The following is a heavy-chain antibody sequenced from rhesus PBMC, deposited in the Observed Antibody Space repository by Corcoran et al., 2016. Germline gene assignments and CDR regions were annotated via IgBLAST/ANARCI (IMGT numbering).Heavy chain of an antibody. D-gene: IGHD4-11*01. CDR2: ISDDGSKK. Sequence: EVQLVESGGGLVQPGWSLRLSCAASGFTFSSYGMHWVRQAPGKGVEGGAVISDDGSKKYYAECWKDRLTISRDNSKNMLYLQMNNLKLEDAAVYYCARTDSASDYWGQGVLVTVSS. CDR1: GFTFSSYG. CDR3: ARTDSASDY. J-gene: IGHJ4*01. V-gene: IGHV3-54*02.